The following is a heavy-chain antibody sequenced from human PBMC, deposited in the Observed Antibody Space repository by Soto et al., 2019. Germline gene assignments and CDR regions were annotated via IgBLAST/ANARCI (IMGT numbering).Heavy chain of an antibody. CDR2: IGTSGKTI. CDR3: ARDPAIYSGKFDYGLDV. J-gene: IGHJ6*02. D-gene: IGHD4-4*01. Sequence: EVQLVESGGGLVQAGGSLRLFCAVSGFTFSSYEMNWVRQAPGKGLEWVPYIGTSGKTIYYADSVRGRFTISRDNAKNALYLQMNSLRDEDTAVYFCARDPAIYSGKFDYGLDVWGRGTTVTVSS. CDR1: GFTFSSYE. V-gene: IGHV3-48*03.